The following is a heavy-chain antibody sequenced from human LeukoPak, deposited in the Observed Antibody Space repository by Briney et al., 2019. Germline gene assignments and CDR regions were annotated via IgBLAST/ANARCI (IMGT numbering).Heavy chain of an antibody. CDR3: AGSEDSGWYFELDFDY. CDR2: ISSSSSTI. V-gene: IGHV3-48*01. D-gene: IGHD6-19*01. CDR1: GFTFSSYS. Sequence: GGSLRLSCAASGFTFSSYSMNWVRQAPGKGLEWVSYISSSSSTIYYADSVKGRFTISRDNAKNSLYLQMNSLRAEDTAVYYCAGSEDSGWYFELDFDYWGQGTLVTVSS. J-gene: IGHJ4*02.